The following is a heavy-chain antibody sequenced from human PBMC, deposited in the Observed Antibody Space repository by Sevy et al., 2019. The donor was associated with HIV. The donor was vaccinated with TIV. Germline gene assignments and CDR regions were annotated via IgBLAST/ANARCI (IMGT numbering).Heavy chain of an antibody. J-gene: IGHJ3*02. CDR3: ARVGYCSGGSCSNHDAFDI. CDR1: GDSVSSNSAA. D-gene: IGHD2-15*01. CDR2: TYYRSKWYN. V-gene: IGHV6-1*01. Sequence: KQSQTLSLTCAISGDSVSSNSAAWNWIRQSPSRGLEWLGRTYYRSKWYNDYAVSVKSGITINPDTSKNQFSLQLNSVTPEDTAVYYCARVGYCSGGSCSNHDAFDIWGQGTMVTVSS.